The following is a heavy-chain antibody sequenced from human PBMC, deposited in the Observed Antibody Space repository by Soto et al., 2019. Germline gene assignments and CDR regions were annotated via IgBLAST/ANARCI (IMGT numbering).Heavy chain of an antibody. CDR2: ISSSSSTI. Sequence: GSLRLSCAASGFTFSSYSMNWVRQAPGKGLEWVSYISSSSSTIYYADSVKGRFAISRDNAKNSLYLQMNSLRDEDTAVYYCARDLKDIYGSGSYYNRYYFDYWGQGTLVTVSS. D-gene: IGHD3-10*01. CDR1: GFTFSSYS. J-gene: IGHJ4*02. CDR3: ARDLKDIYGSGSYYNRYYFDY. V-gene: IGHV3-48*02.